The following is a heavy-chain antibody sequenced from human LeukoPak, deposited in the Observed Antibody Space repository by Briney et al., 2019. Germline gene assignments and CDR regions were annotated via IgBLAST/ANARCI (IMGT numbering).Heavy chain of an antibody. V-gene: IGHV4-39*07. Sequence: SETLSLTCTLAGDSIRSSSYYWGWIRQPPGKGLEFIGSLYYSGNTYYNPSLKSRVTVSVDTSKNQFSLKLSSVTAADTAVYYCARDSMITFGGTHYMDVWGKGTTVTVSS. CDR1: GDSIRSSSYY. D-gene: IGHD3-16*01. J-gene: IGHJ6*03. CDR3: ARDSMITFGGTHYMDV. CDR2: LYYSGNT.